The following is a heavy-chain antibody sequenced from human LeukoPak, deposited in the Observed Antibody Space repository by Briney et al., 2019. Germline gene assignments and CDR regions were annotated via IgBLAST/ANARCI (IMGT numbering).Heavy chain of an antibody. D-gene: IGHD5-24*01. CDR3: ASYRDGYTYFDY. Sequence: GGSLRLSCAASGFTFSDYYMSWIRQAPGKGLEWVSYISSSGSTISYADSVKGRFTISRDNAMNSLYLQMNSLRVEDTAVYYCASYRDGYTYFDYWGQGTLVTVSS. CDR2: ISSSGSTI. CDR1: GFTFSDYY. J-gene: IGHJ4*02. V-gene: IGHV3-11*04.